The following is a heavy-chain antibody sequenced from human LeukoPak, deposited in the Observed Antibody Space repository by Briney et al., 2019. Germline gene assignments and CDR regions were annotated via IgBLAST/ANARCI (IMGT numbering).Heavy chain of an antibody. V-gene: IGHV4-39*01. CDR1: GGSNSSSSYY. D-gene: IGHD5-12*01. J-gene: IGHJ4*02. Sequence: SETLSLTCTVSGGSNSSSSYYWGWIRQPPGKGLEWIGSIYYSGSTYYNPSLKSRVPISVDTSKNQFSLTMSSVTVADTAVYDCAGRGSEGNWGQGTLVTVSS. CDR3: AGRGSEGN. CDR2: IYYSGST.